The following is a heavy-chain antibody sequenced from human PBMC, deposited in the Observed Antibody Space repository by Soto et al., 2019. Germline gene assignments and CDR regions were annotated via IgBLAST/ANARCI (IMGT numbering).Heavy chain of an antibody. D-gene: IGHD2-2*01. J-gene: IGHJ5*02. Sequence: ASETLSLTCTVSGNSISDRNYYWGWIRQPPGKGLEWIGYIYYSGSTNYNPSLKSRVTISVDTSKNQFSLKLSSVTAAYTAVYYCVRFGTYCSSTSCYAPVGWFDPWGQGTLVTVSS. CDR1: GNSISDRNYY. CDR3: VRFGTYCSSTSCYAPVGWFDP. V-gene: IGHV4-61*05. CDR2: IYYSGST.